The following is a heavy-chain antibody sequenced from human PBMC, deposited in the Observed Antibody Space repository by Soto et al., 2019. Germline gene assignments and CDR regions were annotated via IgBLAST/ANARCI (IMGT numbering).Heavy chain of an antibody. V-gene: IGHV3-7*01. CDR2: IEDNGSEK. CDR3: XXGQGWLDP. CDR1: GFAFSGYW. Sequence: QLVESGGGLVQPGGSLRLTCAGSGFAFSGYWMSWVRQAPWKGLEWVASIEDNGSEKYYVDSVKGRFTISRDNAKXXXXXXXXXXXXXXXXXXXXXXGQGWLDPWGQGTLVTVSS. J-gene: IGHJ5*02.